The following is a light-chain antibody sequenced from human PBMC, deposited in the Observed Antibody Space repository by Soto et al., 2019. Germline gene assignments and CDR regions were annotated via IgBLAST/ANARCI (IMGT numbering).Light chain of an antibody. Sequence: IVLTRSPCTLSLSPGGRATLACRASQSLSSNLAWYQHKPGPGPSLLLHGPATRATGIPARFSGSGSGTESTLTISILEPEDFAVYYCQQRSNWPQGFTFGQGTRLEIK. CDR2: GPA. CDR1: QSLSSN. J-gene: IGKJ5*01. V-gene: IGKV3-11*01. CDR3: QQRSNWPQGFT.